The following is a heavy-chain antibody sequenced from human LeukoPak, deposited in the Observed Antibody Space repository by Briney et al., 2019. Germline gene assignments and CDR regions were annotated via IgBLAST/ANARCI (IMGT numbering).Heavy chain of an antibody. V-gene: IGHV3-23*01. CDR3: AKDDAWLRFGE. Sequence: GGSLRLSCAASGFTFSNHGMNWVRQAPGRGLEWVSGISPSGDITYYADSVKGRFTISRDNSKNTLYLEVISLTAEDTAVYYCAKDDAWLRFGEWSQGTLVTVSS. D-gene: IGHD3-10*01. CDR2: ISPSGDIT. J-gene: IGHJ4*02. CDR1: GFTFSNHG.